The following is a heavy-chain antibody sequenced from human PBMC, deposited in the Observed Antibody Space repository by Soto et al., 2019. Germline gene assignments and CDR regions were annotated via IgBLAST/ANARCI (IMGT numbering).Heavy chain of an antibody. Sequence: EVQLVESGGGLVRPGGSLRLSCAASGFTFSTYWMHWVRQAPGKGLVWVSHITSDGTITTYADSVKGRFTISRDNAKNTLSLQMNSLRAEDTAVYYCARGAGGFDYWGQGTLVTVSS. CDR3: ARGAGGFDY. J-gene: IGHJ4*02. CDR2: ITSDGTIT. CDR1: GFTFSTYW. D-gene: IGHD6-13*01. V-gene: IGHV3-74*01.